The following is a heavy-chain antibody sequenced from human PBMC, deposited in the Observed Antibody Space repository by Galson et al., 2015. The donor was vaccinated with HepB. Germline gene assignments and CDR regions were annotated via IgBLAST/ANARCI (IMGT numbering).Heavy chain of an antibody. CDR3: ARDSSVGRFGGYLDWLLYYFDY. J-gene: IGHJ4*02. Sequence: SCQASGYTFTSYGISWVRQAPGQGLEWMGWISAYNGNTNYAQKLQGRVTMTTDTSTSTAYMELRSLRSDDTAVYYCARDSSVGRFGGYLDWLLYYFDYWGQGTLVTVSS. CDR2: ISAYNGNT. CDR1: GYTFTSYG. V-gene: IGHV1-18*04. D-gene: IGHD3-9*01.